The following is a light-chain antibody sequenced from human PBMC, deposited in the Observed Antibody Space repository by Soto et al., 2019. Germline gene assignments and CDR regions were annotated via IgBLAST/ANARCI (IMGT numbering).Light chain of an antibody. CDR1: QDITNY. CDR3: QQYDNVPFT. J-gene: IGKJ5*01. CDR2: DAS. Sequence: DIQMTQSPSSLSASVGDRVTIICQASQDITNYLNWYQQKPGKAPKLLIYDASNLETGVPSRFSGSGSGTHVSFTISSLQPEDIATYYCQQYDNVPFTFGQGKRLEMK. V-gene: IGKV1-33*01.